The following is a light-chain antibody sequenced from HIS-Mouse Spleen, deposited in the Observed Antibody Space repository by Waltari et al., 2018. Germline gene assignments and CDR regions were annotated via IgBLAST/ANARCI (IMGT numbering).Light chain of an antibody. CDR3: AAWDDSLSGPV. V-gene: IGLV1-47*01. Sequence: QSVLTQPPSASGTPGQRVTISCSGTSSNIASNYVNVYQQLPGTAPKLLIYRNNQRPSGVPDRFSGSKSGTSASLDISGLRSEDEADYYCAAWDDSLSGPVFGGGTKLTVL. J-gene: IGLJ3*02. CDR1: SSNIASNY. CDR2: RNN.